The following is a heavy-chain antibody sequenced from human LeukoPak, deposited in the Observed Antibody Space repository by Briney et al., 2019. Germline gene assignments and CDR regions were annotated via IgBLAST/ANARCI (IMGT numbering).Heavy chain of an antibody. J-gene: IGHJ4*02. CDR2: IFYSGST. D-gene: IGHD3-22*01. V-gene: IGHV4-59*12. CDR1: GGSISSYY. CDR3: ARNYDSSGYYDY. Sequence: SETLSLTCTVSGGSISSYYWNWIRQAPGKGLEWIGYIFYSGSTNYNPSLKSRVTISVDTSKNQFSLKLTSVTAADTAVYYCARNYDSSGYYDYWGQGTPVTVSS.